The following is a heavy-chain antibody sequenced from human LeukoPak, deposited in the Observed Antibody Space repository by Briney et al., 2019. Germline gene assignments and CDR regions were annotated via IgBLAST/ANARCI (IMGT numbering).Heavy chain of an antibody. CDR2: MNPNSGNT. Sequence: ASVKVSCKASGNTFTSYDINWVRQATGQGLEWMGWMNPNSGNTGYAQKFQGRVTMTRNTSISTAYMELSSLRSEDTAVYYCASEDYYYGMDVWGQGTTVTVSS. V-gene: IGHV1-8*01. CDR1: GNTFTSYD. CDR3: ASEDYYYGMDV. J-gene: IGHJ6*02.